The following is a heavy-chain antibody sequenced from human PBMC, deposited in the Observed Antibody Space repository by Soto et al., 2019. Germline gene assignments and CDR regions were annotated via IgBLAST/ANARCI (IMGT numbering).Heavy chain of an antibody. CDR1: GFTFSSYA. CDR2: ISGSGGST. CDR3: AKEGKYYYDSSGYFGYFQH. J-gene: IGHJ1*01. V-gene: IGHV3-23*01. D-gene: IGHD3-22*01. Sequence: EVQLLESGGGLVQPGGSLRLSCAASGFTFSSYAMSWVRQAPGKGLKWVSAISGSGGSTYYADSVKGRFTISRDNSKNTLYLQMNSLRAEDTAVYYCAKEGKYYYDSSGYFGYFQHWGQGTLVTVSS.